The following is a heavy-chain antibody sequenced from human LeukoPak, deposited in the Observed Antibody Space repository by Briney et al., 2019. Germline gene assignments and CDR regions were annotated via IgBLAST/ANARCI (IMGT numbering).Heavy chain of an antibody. CDR1: GYTFTSYG. Sequence: ASVKVSCKASGYTFTSYGISWVRQAPGQGLEWMVWISAYNGNTNYAQKLQGRVTMTRDTSTSTVYMELSSLRSEDTAVYYCARDLEDSSSWFDYWGQGTLVTVSS. J-gene: IGHJ4*02. V-gene: IGHV1-18*01. CDR3: ARDLEDSSSWFDY. D-gene: IGHD6-13*01. CDR2: ISAYNGNT.